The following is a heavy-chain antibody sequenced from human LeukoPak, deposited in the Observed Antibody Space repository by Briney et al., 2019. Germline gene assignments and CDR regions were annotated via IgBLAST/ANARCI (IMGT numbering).Heavy chain of an antibody. Sequence: SETLSLTCAVYGGSFSRYYWSWIRQPPGKGLEWLGEINHSGSTNHNPSLKSRVTLSVDTSKKQVALKLSSVTAADRAVYYCGRRRGITMIVVGFFDYWGQGTLVTV. D-gene: IGHD3-22*01. CDR2: INHSGST. J-gene: IGHJ4*02. V-gene: IGHV4-34*01. CDR3: GRRRGITMIVVGFFDY. CDR1: GGSFSRYY.